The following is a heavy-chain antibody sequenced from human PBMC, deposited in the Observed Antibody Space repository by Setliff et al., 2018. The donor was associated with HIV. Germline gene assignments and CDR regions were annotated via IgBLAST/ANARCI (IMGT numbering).Heavy chain of an antibody. J-gene: IGHJ5*02. CDR2: IYTNGRT. V-gene: IGHV4-61*09. Sequence: SETLSLTCTVSGGSISSNSYYWSWIRQPAGKGLEWIGHIYTNGRTNYNPPLKSRVTISVDPSKNQFSRKLSSVTATDTAMYYCASRVYYYDSNNFLREEGFDPWGQGTLVTVSS. CDR1: GGSISSNSYY. CDR3: ASRVYYYDSNNFLREEGFDP. D-gene: IGHD3-22*01.